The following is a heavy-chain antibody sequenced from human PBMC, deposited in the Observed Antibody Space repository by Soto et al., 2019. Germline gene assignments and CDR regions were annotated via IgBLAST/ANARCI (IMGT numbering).Heavy chain of an antibody. CDR3: ALALGPTTGLDY. CDR1: GASTVSHYH. V-gene: IGHV4-31*02. Sequence: SETLSLTCSVSGASTVSHYHWTWIRQPPGKGLEWMGYIFNSGTTFYNPSLTSRLSISMNTSGNHFSLELRSVTAADTAVYYCALALGPTTGLDYWGQGTLVTVSS. D-gene: IGHD1-26*01. CDR2: IFNSGTT. J-gene: IGHJ4*02.